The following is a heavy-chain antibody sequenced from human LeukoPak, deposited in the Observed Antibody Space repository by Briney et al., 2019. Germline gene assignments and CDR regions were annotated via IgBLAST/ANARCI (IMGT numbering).Heavy chain of an antibody. V-gene: IGHV4-59*01. Sequence: PSETLSLTCTLYGGSTSSYYWSWIRQPPGKGLEWIGYIYYSGSTNYNPSLKSRVTISVDTSKNQFSLKLSSVTAADTAVYYCARALRARITGTTASVYGMDVWGQGTTVTVSS. CDR2: IYYSGST. D-gene: IGHD1-20*01. CDR1: GGSTSSYY. CDR3: ARALRARITGTTASVYGMDV. J-gene: IGHJ6*02.